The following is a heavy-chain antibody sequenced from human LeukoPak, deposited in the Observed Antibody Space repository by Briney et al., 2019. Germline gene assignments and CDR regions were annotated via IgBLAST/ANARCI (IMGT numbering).Heavy chain of an antibody. V-gene: IGHV1-69*13. Sequence: SVKVSCKASGYTFTSYGINWVRQAPGQGLEWMGGIIPIFGTASYAQKFQGRVTITADESTSTAYMELSSLRSEDTAVYYCARGGSGWSDFDYWGQGTLVTVSS. CDR3: ARGGSGWSDFDY. D-gene: IGHD6-19*01. CDR2: IIPIFGTA. CDR1: GYTFTSYG. J-gene: IGHJ4*02.